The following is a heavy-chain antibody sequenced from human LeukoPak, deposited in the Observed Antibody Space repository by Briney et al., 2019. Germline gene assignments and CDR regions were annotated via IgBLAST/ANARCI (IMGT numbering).Heavy chain of an antibody. Sequence: GASVKVSCKASGYTFTSYDINWVRQATGQGLEWMGWMNPNSGNTGYAQKFQGRVTITRNTSISTVYMELSSLRSEDTAVYYCARGASGWYTNWFDPWGQGTLVTVSS. J-gene: IGHJ5*02. CDR1: GYTFTSYD. V-gene: IGHV1-8*03. CDR2: MNPNSGNT. D-gene: IGHD6-19*01. CDR3: ARGASGWYTNWFDP.